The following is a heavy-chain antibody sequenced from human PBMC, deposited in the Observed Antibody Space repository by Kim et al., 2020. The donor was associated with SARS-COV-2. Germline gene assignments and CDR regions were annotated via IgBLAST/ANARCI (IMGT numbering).Heavy chain of an antibody. CDR2: ISAYNGNT. J-gene: IGHJ6*02. D-gene: IGHD3-3*01. CDR3: ARDRGARAGDYTRSTDYGMDV. Sequence: ASVKVSCKASGYTFNSYTISWVRQAPGQGLEWMGWISAYNGNTNYALKFQGRVTMTTDTSTSTAYMELRSLKSDDTAVYYCARDRGARAGDYTRSTDYGMDVWGQGTTVIVSS. CDR1: GYTFNSYT. V-gene: IGHV1-18*01.